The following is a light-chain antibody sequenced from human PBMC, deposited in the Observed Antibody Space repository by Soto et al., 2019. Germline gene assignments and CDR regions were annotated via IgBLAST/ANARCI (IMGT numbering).Light chain of an antibody. CDR3: QTWDTGIQV. CDR1: SGHSNYA. Sequence: QSVLTQSPSASASLGASVKFTCTLNSGHSNYAIAWHQQRPEKGPRYLMKVNSDGSHNTGDGIADRFSGSSSGAERYLSISSLQSEDEADYYCQTWDTGIQVFGGGTKLTVL. V-gene: IGLV4-69*01. J-gene: IGLJ3*02. CDR2: VNSDGSH.